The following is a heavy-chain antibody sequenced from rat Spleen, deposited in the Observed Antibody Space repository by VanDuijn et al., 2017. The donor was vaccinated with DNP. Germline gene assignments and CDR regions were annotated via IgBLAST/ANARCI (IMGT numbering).Heavy chain of an antibody. J-gene: IGHJ2*01. Sequence: EVQLVESGGDLVQPGRSLKLSCVASGFTFSSYWMFWVRQAPGEGLEWIASINPDGGSTYYPDSVRGRFTISRDNAENTVYLQMSSLRSEDTATYYCASWAPIAPISTSNYWGQGVMVTVSS. CDR1: GFTFSSYW. CDR3: ASWAPIAPISTSNY. D-gene: IGHD1-2*01. CDR2: INPDGGST. V-gene: IGHV5-58*01.